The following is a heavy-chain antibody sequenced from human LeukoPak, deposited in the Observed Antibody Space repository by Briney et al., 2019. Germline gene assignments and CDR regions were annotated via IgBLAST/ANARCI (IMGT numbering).Heavy chain of an antibody. D-gene: IGHD6-19*01. CDR1: RGSISTYY. CDR2: IYYSGST. V-gene: IGHV4-39*01. J-gene: IGHJ4*02. Sequence: SETLSLTCTVSRGSISTYYWNWIRQPPGKGLEWIGSIYYSGSTYYNPSLKSRVTISVDTSKNQFSLKLSSVTAADTAVYYCARHIPYSSGWYGWFDYWGQGTLVTVSS. CDR3: ARHIPYSSGWYGWFDY.